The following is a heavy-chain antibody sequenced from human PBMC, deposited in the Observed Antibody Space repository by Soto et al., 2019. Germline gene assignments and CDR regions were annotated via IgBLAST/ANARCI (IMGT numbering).Heavy chain of an antibody. V-gene: IGHV4-34*01. CDR1: GGSFSGYY. J-gene: IGHJ5*02. CDR2: INHSGST. CDR3: ARGDSTLYYYDSSGYNWFDP. Sequence: SETLSLTCAVYGGSFSGYYWSWIRQPPGKGLEWNGEINHSGSTNYNPSLKSRVTISVDTSKNQFSLKLSSVTAADTAVYYCARGDSTLYYYDSSGYNWFDPWGQGTLVTVSS. D-gene: IGHD3-22*01.